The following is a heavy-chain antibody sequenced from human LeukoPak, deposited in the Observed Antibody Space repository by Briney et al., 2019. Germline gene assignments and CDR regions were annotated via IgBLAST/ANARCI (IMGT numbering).Heavy chain of an antibody. Sequence: PSETLSLTCTVSGDSISSGDYYWSWIRQPAGKGLEWIGRISSSGSTNYNPSLKSRVTISVDTSKNQFSLKLSSVTAADTAVYFCARGSYDILTGYRNGLDYWGQGTLVTVSS. CDR3: ARGSYDILTGYRNGLDY. V-gene: IGHV4-61*02. CDR1: GDSISSGDYY. J-gene: IGHJ4*02. D-gene: IGHD3-9*01. CDR2: ISSSGST.